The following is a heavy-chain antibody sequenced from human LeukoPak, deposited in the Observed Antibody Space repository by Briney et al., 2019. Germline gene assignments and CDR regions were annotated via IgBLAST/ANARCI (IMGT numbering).Heavy chain of an antibody. CDR3: AKDLGYCGDDCYSGFGY. D-gene: IGHD2-21*02. V-gene: IGHV3-23*01. CDR2: ISGSGGST. CDR1: GFTFSSYA. J-gene: IGHJ4*02. Sequence: GGSLRLSCAASGFTFSSYAMSWVRQAPGKGLEWVSAISGSGGSTYYADSVKGRFTISRDNSKNTLSLQMNSLRAEDTAVYYCAKDLGYCGDDCYSGFGYWGQGTLVTVSS.